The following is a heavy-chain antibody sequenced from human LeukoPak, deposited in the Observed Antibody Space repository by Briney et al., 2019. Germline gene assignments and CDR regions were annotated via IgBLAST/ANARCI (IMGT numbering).Heavy chain of an antibody. Sequence: PGGSLRLSCAASGFTFSSYWMHWVRQAPGKGLVWVSRITSDGSSTSYADSVKGRFTISRDNAKNTLYLQMNSLRAEDTAVYYCARGSYCSSTSCYAPFDYWGQGTLVTVSS. D-gene: IGHD2-2*01. CDR1: GFTFSSYW. J-gene: IGHJ4*02. CDR2: ITSDGSST. V-gene: IGHV3-74*01. CDR3: ARGSYCSSTSCYAPFDY.